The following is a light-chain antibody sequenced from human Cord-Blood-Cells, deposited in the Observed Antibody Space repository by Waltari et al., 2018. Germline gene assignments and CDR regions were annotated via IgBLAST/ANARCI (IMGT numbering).Light chain of an antibody. CDR3: QQSYSTPWT. CDR2: AAS. J-gene: IGKJ1*01. Sequence: DIQMPHSPSSPSASVVDSFTLTCRASQSISSNLTRYQQKPWKAPKPPIYAASSLPRGVPSRCSGSGSGTDFTLTISSLQPEYFATYYRQQSYSTPWTCGQGTKVEIK. V-gene: IGKV1-39*01. CDR1: QSISSN.